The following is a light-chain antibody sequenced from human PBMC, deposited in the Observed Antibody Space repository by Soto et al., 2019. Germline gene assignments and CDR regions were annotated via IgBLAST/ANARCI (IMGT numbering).Light chain of an antibody. CDR2: KVS. CDR3: QHYSSYPLT. Sequence: DIQMTQSPSTLSASVGDRVTITCRASQSISFWLAWYQQKPGRAPNLLIYKVSTLNSGVPSRFSGSGSGTEFTFTISSLQPDDFATYYCQHYSSYPLTFGGGTKVQIK. J-gene: IGKJ4*01. V-gene: IGKV1-5*03. CDR1: QSISFW.